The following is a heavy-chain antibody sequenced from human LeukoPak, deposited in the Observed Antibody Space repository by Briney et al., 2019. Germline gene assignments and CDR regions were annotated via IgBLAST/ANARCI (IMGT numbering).Heavy chain of an antibody. V-gene: IGHV4-59*01. J-gene: IGHJ4*02. CDR2: IYYSGST. D-gene: IGHD6-13*01. CDR3: ARASYQVAAGLFDY. Sequence: PSETLSLTCTVSGGSISSYYWSWIRQPPGEGLEWIGYIYYSGSTNYNPSLKSRVTISVDTSKNQFSLKLSSVTAADTAVYYCARASYQVAAGLFDYWGQGTLVTVSS. CDR1: GGSISSYY.